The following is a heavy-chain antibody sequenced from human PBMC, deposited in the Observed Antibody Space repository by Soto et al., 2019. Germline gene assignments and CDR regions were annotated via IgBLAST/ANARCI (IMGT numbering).Heavy chain of an antibody. D-gene: IGHD3-3*01. CDR3: ARIGAENYDFWSGYYTGESDPDY. CDR1: GGSISSSSYY. Sequence: QLQLQESGPGLVKPSETLSLTCTVSGGSISSSSYYWGWIRQPPGKGLEWIGSIYYSGSTYYNPSLKCRVTISVDTSKNQFSLKLSSVTAADTAVYYCARIGAENYDFWSGYYTGESDPDYWGQGTLVTVSS. V-gene: IGHV4-39*01. J-gene: IGHJ4*02. CDR2: IYYSGST.